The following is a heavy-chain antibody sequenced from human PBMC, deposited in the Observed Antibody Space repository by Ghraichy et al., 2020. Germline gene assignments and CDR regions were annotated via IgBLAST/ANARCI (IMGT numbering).Heavy chain of an antibody. D-gene: IGHD6-13*01. Sequence: ASVKVSCKTSGSTFTTYVINWVLQAPVQGLEWMGWISAYNGNTNCAQKLQGRVTMTTDTSTSTAYMELRSLRSDDTAVYYCARDDSSSWYLDYWGQGTLVTVSS. CDR1: GSTFTTYV. CDR2: ISAYNGNT. J-gene: IGHJ4*02. V-gene: IGHV1-18*01. CDR3: ARDDSSSWYLDY.